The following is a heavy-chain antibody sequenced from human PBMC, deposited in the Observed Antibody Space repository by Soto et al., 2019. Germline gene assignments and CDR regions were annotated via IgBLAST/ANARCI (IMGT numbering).Heavy chain of an antibody. CDR2: ISAYNGNT. CDR1: GYTFTSYG. V-gene: IGHV1-18*01. J-gene: IGHJ4*02. D-gene: IGHD3-22*01. Sequence: ASVKVSCKASGYTFTSYGISWVRQAPGQGLEWMGWISAYNGNTNYAQKLQGRVTMTTDTSTSTAYMELRSLRSDDTAVYYCASPGSGHYRHSFDYWGQGTLVTVSS. CDR3: ASPGSGHYRHSFDY.